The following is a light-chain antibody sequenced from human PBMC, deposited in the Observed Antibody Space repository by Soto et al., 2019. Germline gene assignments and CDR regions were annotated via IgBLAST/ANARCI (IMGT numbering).Light chain of an antibody. CDR2: EVT. CDR1: SSDVGGYNY. V-gene: IGLV2-8*01. Sequence: QSALTQPPSASGSPGQSVTISCTGISSDVGGYNYVSWYQQHPGKAPQLTIYEVTKRPSGVPDRFSGSKSGNTASLTVSWLQAEDEADYYCSSYAGSNNLVFGGGTKLTVL. J-gene: IGLJ2*01. CDR3: SSYAGSNNLV.